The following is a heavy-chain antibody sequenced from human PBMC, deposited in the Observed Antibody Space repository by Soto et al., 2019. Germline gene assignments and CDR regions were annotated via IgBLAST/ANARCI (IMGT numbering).Heavy chain of an antibody. CDR3: AKGGGSGWYTNWFDP. V-gene: IGHV3-23*01. CDR2: ISGSGGST. Sequence: EVQLLESGGGLVQPGGSLRLSCAASGFTFSSYAMSWVRRAPGKGLEWVSAISGSGGSTYYADSVKGRFTISRDNSKNTLYLQMNSLRAEDTAVYYCAKGGGSGWYTNWFDPWGQGTLVTVSS. J-gene: IGHJ5*02. CDR1: GFTFSSYA. D-gene: IGHD6-19*01.